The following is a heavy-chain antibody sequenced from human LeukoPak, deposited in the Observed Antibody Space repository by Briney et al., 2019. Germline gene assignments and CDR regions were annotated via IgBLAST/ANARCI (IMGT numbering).Heavy chain of an antibody. D-gene: IGHD3-10*01. Sequence: SETLSLTCTVSGGSISSSSYYWGWIRQPPGKGLEWIGSIYYSGSTYYNPSLKSRVTMSVDTSKNQFSLKLSSVTAADTAVYYCAREGGSGSYWGQGTLVTVSS. J-gene: IGHJ4*02. CDR2: IYYSGST. CDR3: AREGGSGSY. V-gene: IGHV4-39*07. CDR1: GGSISSSSYY.